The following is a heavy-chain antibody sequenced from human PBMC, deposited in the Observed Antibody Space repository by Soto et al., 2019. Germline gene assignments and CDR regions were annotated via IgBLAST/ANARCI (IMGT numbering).Heavy chain of an antibody. CDR3: SRGSITPVRSYFYYMDV. J-gene: IGHJ6*03. CDR1: GFTFSSYS. D-gene: IGHD3-10*01. Sequence: HLVESGGGLAQPGGSLRLSCAASGFTFSSYSMNWVRQAPGKGLEWVSFISSGRTSIYYADSVKGRFTISRDNAKNSLYLQINNLRAEDTAVYYCSRGSITPVRSYFYYMDVWGKGTTVTVSS. CDR2: ISSGRTSI. V-gene: IGHV3-48*01.